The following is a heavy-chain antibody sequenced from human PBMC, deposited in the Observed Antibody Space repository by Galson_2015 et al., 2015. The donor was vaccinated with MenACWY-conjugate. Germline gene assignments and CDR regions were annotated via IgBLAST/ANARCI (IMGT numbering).Heavy chain of an antibody. D-gene: IGHD4-17*01. J-gene: IGHJ6*02. Sequence: SLRLSCAASGFTFGRYSMNWVRQAPGKGLEWISYISSSSPITNAAAAGGGLTISSDNAKNYLLLEMNSLRAEDTAVYYCARDLDAHEYGDNYGMGVWGQGTTVTVSS. CDR2: ISSSSPI. CDR1: GFTFGRYS. V-gene: IGHV3-48*04. CDR3: ARDLDAHEYGDNYGMGV.